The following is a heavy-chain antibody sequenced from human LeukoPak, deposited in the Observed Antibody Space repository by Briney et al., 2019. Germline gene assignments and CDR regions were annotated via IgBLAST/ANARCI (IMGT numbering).Heavy chain of an antibody. CDR2: IYWNDDK. V-gene: IGHV2-5*01. CDR1: GFSLSTRAVA. Sequence: GPTLVKPTQTLTLTFSFSGFSLSTRAVAMGWIRQPPVNALDCIAVIYWNDDKRYRPSLQSMLTLTKDTSQDQVVLTMTNMDPVDTATDYCARSLWFGDLSHFEYWGQGTVVTVSS. J-gene: IGHJ4*02. CDR3: ARSLWFGDLSHFEY. D-gene: IGHD3-10*01.